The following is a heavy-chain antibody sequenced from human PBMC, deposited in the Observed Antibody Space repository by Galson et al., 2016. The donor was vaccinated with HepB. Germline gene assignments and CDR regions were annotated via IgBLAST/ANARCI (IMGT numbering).Heavy chain of an antibody. CDR1: GFTFKTHA. V-gene: IGHV3-64D*06. CDR2: ISNNGGNT. CDR3: VKVGGSGSYYTSYFDH. Sequence: SLRLPCAVSGFTFKTHAMHWVRQAPGKGLEYVSTISNNGGNTNYADSVKGRFTISRDNSKNTLYLQMGSLRADDTAIYYCVKVGGSGSYYTSYFDHWGQGTLVTVSS. D-gene: IGHD3-10*01. J-gene: IGHJ4*02.